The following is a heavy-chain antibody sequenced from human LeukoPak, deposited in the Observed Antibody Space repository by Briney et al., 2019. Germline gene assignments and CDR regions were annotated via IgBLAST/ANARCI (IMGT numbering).Heavy chain of an antibody. CDR2: ISYDGSNK. J-gene: IGHJ4*02. Sequence: GRSLRLSCAASGFTFSSYAMHWVRQAPGKGLEWVAVISYDGSNKYYADSVKGRFTISRDNSKNTLYLQMNSLRAEDTAVYYCARWVDYPNRSYFDYWGQGTLVTVSS. CDR3: ARWVDYPNRSYFDY. D-gene: IGHD4-11*01. V-gene: IGHV3-30-3*01. CDR1: GFTFSSYA.